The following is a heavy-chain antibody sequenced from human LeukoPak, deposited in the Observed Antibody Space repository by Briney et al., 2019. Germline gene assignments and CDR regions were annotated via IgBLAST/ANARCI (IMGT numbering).Heavy chain of an antibody. V-gene: IGHV3-33*01. Sequence: GRSLRLSCAASGFTFSSYVMHWVRQAPGKGLEWVAVIWYDGSNKYYADSVKGRFTISRDNSKNTLYLQMNSLRAEDTAVYYCARDGEANFQTDYWGQGTLVTVSS. CDR1: GFTFSSYV. D-gene: IGHD4/OR15-4a*01. J-gene: IGHJ4*02. CDR2: IWYDGSNK. CDR3: ARDGEANFQTDY.